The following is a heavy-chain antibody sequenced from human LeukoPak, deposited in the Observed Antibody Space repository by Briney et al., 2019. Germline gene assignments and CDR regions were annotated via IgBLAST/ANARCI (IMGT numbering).Heavy chain of an antibody. D-gene: IGHD3-10*01. Sequence: GGSLRLSCAASGFTFSSYSMNWVRQAPGKGPEWVSSISSSSSYIYYADSVKGRFTISRDNAKNSLYLQMNSLRAEDTAVYYCAREWFGESVWYYYYMDVWGKGTTVTVSS. V-gene: IGHV3-21*01. CDR3: AREWFGESVWYYYYMDV. CDR2: ISSSSSYI. J-gene: IGHJ6*03. CDR1: GFTFSSYS.